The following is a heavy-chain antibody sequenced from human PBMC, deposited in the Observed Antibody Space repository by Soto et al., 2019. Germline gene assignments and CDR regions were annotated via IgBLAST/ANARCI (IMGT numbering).Heavy chain of an antibody. D-gene: IGHD1-1*01. CDR1: GGTFSDYT. J-gene: IGHJ6*02. Sequence: ASVKVSCKASGGTFSDYTINWVRQAPGQRLEWMGGIIPIFDTANYAEKFQGRVTITADESTSTSYMEVSSLRFEDTAVYYCARNGTLTGYSYGMDVWGQGTMVTVSS. CDR2: IIPIFDTA. V-gene: IGHV1-69*13. CDR3: ARNGTLTGYSYGMDV.